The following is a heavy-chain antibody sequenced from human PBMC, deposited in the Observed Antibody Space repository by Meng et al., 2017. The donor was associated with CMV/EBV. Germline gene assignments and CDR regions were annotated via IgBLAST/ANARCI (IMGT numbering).Heavy chain of an antibody. CDR1: GFTFSSYG. CDR2: IRYDGSNK. CDR3: ARELEPSYGMDV. Sequence: GESLKISCAASGFTFSSYGMHWVRQAPGKGLEWVAFIRYDGSNKYYADSVKGRFTISRDNSKNTLYLQMNSLRAEDTAVYYCARELEPSYGMDVWGQGTTVTVSS. V-gene: IGHV3-30*02. D-gene: IGHD1-1*01. J-gene: IGHJ6*02.